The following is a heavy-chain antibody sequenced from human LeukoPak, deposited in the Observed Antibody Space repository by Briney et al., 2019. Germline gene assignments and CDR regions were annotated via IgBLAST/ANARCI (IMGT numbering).Heavy chain of an antibody. CDR2: VSYSGST. D-gene: IGHD3-22*01. V-gene: IGHV4-39*01. CDR3: ARGANYYDSQGYFDY. CDR1: GGSISSSSYY. Sequence: SETLSLTCPVSGGSISSSSYYWGWIRQPPGKGLEWIGSVSYSGSTYYNPSLKSRVTISVDTSKNQFSLKVSPVTAADTAVYYCARGANYYDSQGYFDYWGQGTLVTVSS. J-gene: IGHJ4*02.